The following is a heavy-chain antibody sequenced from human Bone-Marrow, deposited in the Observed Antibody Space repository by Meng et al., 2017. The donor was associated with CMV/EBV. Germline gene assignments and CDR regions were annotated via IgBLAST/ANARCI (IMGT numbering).Heavy chain of an antibody. J-gene: IGHJ6*02. CDR1: GFTFSDHY. CDR2: IRNKARSYTT. CDR3: TRDFKPSSQLLYYYYYGMDV. D-gene: IGHD2-2*01. V-gene: IGHV3-72*01. Sequence: GESLKISCAASGFTFSDHYLDWVRQAPGKGLEWVGRIRNKARSYTTEYAASVKGRFTISRDDSQNSLYLQMNSLKTEDTAVYYCTRDFKPSSQLLYYYYYGMDVWGQGTTVTVSS.